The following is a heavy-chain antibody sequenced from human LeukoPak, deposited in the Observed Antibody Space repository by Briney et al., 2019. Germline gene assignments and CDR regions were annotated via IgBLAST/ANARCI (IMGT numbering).Heavy chain of an antibody. CDR1: GGSISSYY. V-gene: IGHV4-59*08. J-gene: IGHJ4*02. Sequence: PSETLSLTCTASGGSISSYYWTWIRQPPGKGLEWIGYIYYSGSTSYNPSLKSRVTISVDTSKNQFSLKLSSVTAADTAVYYCARQGSYGLQLYFDYWGQGTLVTVSS. D-gene: IGHD5-18*01. CDR2: IYYSGST. CDR3: ARQGSYGLQLYFDY.